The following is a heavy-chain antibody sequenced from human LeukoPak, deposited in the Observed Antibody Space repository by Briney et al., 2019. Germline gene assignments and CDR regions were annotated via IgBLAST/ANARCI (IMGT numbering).Heavy chain of an antibody. CDR1: GYSISSGYY. J-gene: IGHJ4*02. CDR3: AKDWGSTWYRGFFDS. CDR2: IYRSGNT. D-gene: IGHD6-13*01. V-gene: IGHV4-38-2*02. Sequence: PSETLSLTCTISGYSISSGYYWGWIRQPPGKGLEWIGSIYRSGNTYYNPSLKSRLTISVDTSKNQFSLKLTSLTAADTAVYFCAKDWGSTWYRGFFDSWGQGTLVTVSS.